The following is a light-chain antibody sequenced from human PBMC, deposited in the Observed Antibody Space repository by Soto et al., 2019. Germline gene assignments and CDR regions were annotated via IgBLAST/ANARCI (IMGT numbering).Light chain of an antibody. J-gene: IGLJ2*01. CDR3: QSYDSSLSGSRV. CDR1: SSNIRAGYD. V-gene: IGLV1-40*01. CDR2: GNI. Sequence: QSVLTQPPSVSGAPGQRVTISCTGSSSNIRAGYDVHWYQQLPGTAPKLLIYGNINRPSGVPDRFSGSKSGTSASLAITGLQAEDEADYYCQSYDSSLSGSRVFGGGTKVTVL.